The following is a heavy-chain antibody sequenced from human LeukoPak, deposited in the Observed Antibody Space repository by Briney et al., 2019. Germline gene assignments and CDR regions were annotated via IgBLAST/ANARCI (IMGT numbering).Heavy chain of an antibody. D-gene: IGHD6-19*01. Sequence: GGSLRLSCAASEFTFPMYWMSWVRQAPGKGLEWVADVKQDGSEKYYVDSVKGRFTISRQNAKNSLFLQMNSLRAEDTALYYCAKDGYSSGWYFDYWGQGTLVTVSS. J-gene: IGHJ4*02. CDR2: VKQDGSEK. CDR3: AKDGYSSGWYFDY. V-gene: IGHV3-7*03. CDR1: EFTFPMYW.